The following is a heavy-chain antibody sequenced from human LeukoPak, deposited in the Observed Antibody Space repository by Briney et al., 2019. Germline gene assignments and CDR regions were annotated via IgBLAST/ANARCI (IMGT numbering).Heavy chain of an antibody. D-gene: IGHD6-13*01. CDR1: GFTFTSSA. CDR2: IVVGSGNT. Sequence: SVNVCCKASGFTFTSSAVQWVRQARGQRLERIGWIVVGSGNTNYAQKFQERVTITRDMSTSTAYMELSSLRSEDTAVYYCAAGYFPYSSPGDYWGQGTLVTVSS. CDR3: AAGYFPYSSPGDY. V-gene: IGHV1-58*01. J-gene: IGHJ4*02.